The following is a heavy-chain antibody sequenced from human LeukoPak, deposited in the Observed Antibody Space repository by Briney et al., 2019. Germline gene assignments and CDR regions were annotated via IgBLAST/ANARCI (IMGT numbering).Heavy chain of an antibody. J-gene: IGHJ4*02. V-gene: IGHV7-4-1*02. Sequence: ASVKVSCKASGYTFTTYAMNWVRQVPGQGLEWMGWINTNTGNPTYAQGFTGRFVFSLDTSVSTAYLQISSLKAEDTAVYYCARFHRGGSGTSDVYWGQGTLVTVSS. CDR1: GYTFTTYA. CDR2: INTNTGNP. CDR3: ARFHRGGSGTSDVY. D-gene: IGHD3-10*01.